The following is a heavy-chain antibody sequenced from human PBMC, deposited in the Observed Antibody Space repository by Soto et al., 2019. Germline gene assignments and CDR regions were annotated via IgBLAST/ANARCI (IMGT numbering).Heavy chain of an antibody. V-gene: IGHV3-23*01. CDR2: ISGSGGST. CDR1: GFTFSSYA. D-gene: IGHD3-3*01. J-gene: IGHJ6*02. CDR3: ANLRFLEWIFLDYYYGMDV. Sequence: EVQLLESGGGLVQPGGSLRLSCAASGFTFSSYAMSWVRQAPGKGLEWVSAISGSGGSTYYADSVKGRFTISRDNSKNTLYLQMNSLRAEDTAVYYCANLRFLEWIFLDYYYGMDVWGQGTTVTVSS.